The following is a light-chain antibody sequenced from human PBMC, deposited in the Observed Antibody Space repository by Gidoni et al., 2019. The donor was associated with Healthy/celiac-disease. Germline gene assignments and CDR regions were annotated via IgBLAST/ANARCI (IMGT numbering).Light chain of an antibody. V-gene: IGLV5-45*02. Sequence: LTCTLRSGINVGTYRIYWYQQKPGSPPQYLLRYKSDSDKQQGSGVPSRCSGSKDASANAGILLISGLQSEDEADYYCMIWHSSAVVFGGGTKLTVL. CDR3: MIWHSSAVV. CDR2: YKSDSDK. J-gene: IGLJ2*01. CDR1: SGINVGTYR.